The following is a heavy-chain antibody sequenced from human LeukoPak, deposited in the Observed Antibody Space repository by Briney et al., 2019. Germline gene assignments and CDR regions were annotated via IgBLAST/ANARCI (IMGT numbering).Heavy chain of an antibody. CDR3: ARLSAKYCSSTSCYTGAFDT. D-gene: IGHD2-2*02. CDR2: IYPGDSDT. J-gene: IGHJ3*02. CDR1: GYSFTNYW. V-gene: IGHV5-51*01. Sequence: GESLKISCKGSGYSFTNYWIGWVRQMPGKGLEWMGIIYPGDSDTRYSPSFQGQVTISADKFITTAYLQWSSLKASDTAMYYCARLSAKYCSSTSCYTGAFDTWGQGTMVTVSS.